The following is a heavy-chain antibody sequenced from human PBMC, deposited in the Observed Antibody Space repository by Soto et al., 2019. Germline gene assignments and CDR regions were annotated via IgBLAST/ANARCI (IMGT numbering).Heavy chain of an antibody. CDR2: INPSGEHT. CDR3: ARISCKGGSCYFDFDH. CDR1: GYSFKDHY. V-gene: IGHV1-46*02. J-gene: IGHJ4*02. Sequence: ASVKVSCKASGYSFKDHYMHWVRQAPGRGLEWVGIINPSGEHTNYAQQFRGRVAMTRDTSTSTAYMELRSLRSEDTAAYFCARISCKGGSCYFDFDHWGQGTLVTVSS. D-gene: IGHD2-15*01.